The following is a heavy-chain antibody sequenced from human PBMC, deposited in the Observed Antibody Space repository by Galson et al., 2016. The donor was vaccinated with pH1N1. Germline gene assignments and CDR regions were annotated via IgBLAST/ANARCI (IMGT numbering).Heavy chain of an antibody. J-gene: IGHJ4*02. Sequence: SLRLSCAASGFTFSNYWMHWVRQVPGKGLEWVANIKEVGNEKYYVDSVRGRFTISRDNAKNSLYLQMNSLRDEDTALYYCARAIGSRSSYWGQGTLVTVSS. CDR2: IKEVGNEK. D-gene: IGHD3-16*02. V-gene: IGHV3-7*01. CDR1: GFTFSNYW. CDR3: ARAIGSRSSY.